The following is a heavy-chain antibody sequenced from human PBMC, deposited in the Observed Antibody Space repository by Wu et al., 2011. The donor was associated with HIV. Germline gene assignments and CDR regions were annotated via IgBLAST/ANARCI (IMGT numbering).Heavy chain of an antibody. J-gene: IGHJ3*02. CDR2: ISAYSGDT. V-gene: IGHV1-18*01. CDR1: GYSFTSYD. CDR3: ARDRPERSDAFDI. D-gene: IGHD1-1*01. Sequence: QVQMVQSGASGEXPGASVRVSCKASGYSFTSYDVNWVRQAPGQGLEWMGWISAYSGDTNYAQKLQGRVTMTTDTSTSTAYMEMRSLRSDDTAVYYCARDRPERSDAFDIWGQGTMVTVSS.